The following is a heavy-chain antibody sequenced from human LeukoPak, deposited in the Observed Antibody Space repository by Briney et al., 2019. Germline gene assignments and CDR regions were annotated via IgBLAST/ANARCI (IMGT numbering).Heavy chain of an antibody. CDR3: ARRSTCTNGVCYTFDY. J-gene: IGHJ4*02. D-gene: IGHD2-8*01. V-gene: IGHV4-39*01. CDR2: IYYRGST. Sequence: SETLSLTCTVSGGSISSSGYSWGWIRPPPGKGREWIGSIYYRGSTYYTPSLKSRVTMSVDTSKNQFSLKLSSVTAADTAVYYCARRSTCTNGVCYTFDYWGLGTLVTVSS. CDR1: GGSISSSGYS.